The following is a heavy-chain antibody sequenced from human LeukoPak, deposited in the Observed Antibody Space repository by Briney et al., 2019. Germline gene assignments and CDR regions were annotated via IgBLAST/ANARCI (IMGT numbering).Heavy chain of an antibody. CDR1: GFTFSSYG. V-gene: IGHV3-48*02. Sequence: GGSLRLSCAASGFTFSSYGMNWVRQAPGEGLEWVSYISSSSSTIYYADSVKGRFTISRDNAKNSLYLHMNSLKDEDTAVYYCARGALDFDYWGQGTLVTVSS. CDR2: ISSSSSTI. CDR3: ARGALDFDY. J-gene: IGHJ4*02.